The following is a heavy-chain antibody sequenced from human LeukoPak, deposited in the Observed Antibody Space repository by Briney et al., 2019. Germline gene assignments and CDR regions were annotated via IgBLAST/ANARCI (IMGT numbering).Heavy chain of an antibody. V-gene: IGHV5-51*01. J-gene: IGHJ3*02. D-gene: IGHD1-7*01. CDR1: GSSFTSYW. Sequence: GESLKISCKGSGSSFTSYWIGWVRQMPGKGLEWMGIIYPGDSDTRYSPSFQGQVTISADKSISTAYLQWSSLKASDTAMYYCARHRRGTGTTKGPFDIWGQGTMVTVSS. CDR2: IYPGDSDT. CDR3: ARHRRGTGTTKGPFDI.